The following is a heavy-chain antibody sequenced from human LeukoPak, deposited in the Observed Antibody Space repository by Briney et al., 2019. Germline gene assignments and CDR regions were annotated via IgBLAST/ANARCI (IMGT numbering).Heavy chain of an antibody. CDR1: GYTFTSYA. CDR3: ASRYGSGSQYFDY. D-gene: IGHD3-10*01. Sequence: ASVKVSCKASGYTFTSYAMHWVRQAPGQRLEWMGWLNPNSGNTGYSRKFQGRVTMTRNTSISTAYMELSSLRSEDTAVYYCASRYGSGSQYFDYWGQGTLVTVSS. J-gene: IGHJ4*02. V-gene: IGHV1-8*02. CDR2: LNPNSGNT.